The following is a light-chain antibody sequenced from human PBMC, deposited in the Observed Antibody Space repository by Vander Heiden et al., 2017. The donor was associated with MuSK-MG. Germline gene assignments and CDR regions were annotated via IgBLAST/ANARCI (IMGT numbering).Light chain of an antibody. CDR2: GAS. J-gene: IGKJ3*01. CDR1: QGISSY. Sequence: IQLTQSPSFLSASVGDRVTITCRASQGISSYLAWYQHRPGKAPKLLISGASTLQSGVPSRFSGSGSGTVFTLTIGSLQPEDFATYYCQQLDNSPLYFGHGTTVHIK. V-gene: IGKV1-9*01. CDR3: QQLDNSPLY.